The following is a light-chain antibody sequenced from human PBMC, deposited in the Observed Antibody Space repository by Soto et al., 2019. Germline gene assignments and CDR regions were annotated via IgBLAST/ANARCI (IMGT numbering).Light chain of an antibody. CDR3: QQYNNYWT. J-gene: IGKJ1*01. V-gene: IGKV1-5*01. Sequence: IHLTQSPSSLSSSLGDRVTITFRASQSISSWLAWYQQKPGKAPKLLIYDVSSLESGVPSRFSGSGSGTEFTLTISSLQPDDLATYYCQQYNNYWTFGQGTKVDIK. CDR1: QSISSW. CDR2: DVS.